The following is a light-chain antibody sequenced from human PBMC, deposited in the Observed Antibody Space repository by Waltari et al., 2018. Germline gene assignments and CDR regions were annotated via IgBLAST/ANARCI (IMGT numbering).Light chain of an antibody. CDR2: DTS. CDR3: QKYASLPAT. Sequence: EVVFTQSPGTLSLSPGEVATLPCRASQSVSSSLAWYQQKPGQAPRLLLYDTSRRATGIPDRFSGSGSGTDFSLTISRLEPEDFAMYYCQKYASLPATFGQGTKVEIK. V-gene: IGKV3-20*01. CDR1: QSVSSS. J-gene: IGKJ1*01.